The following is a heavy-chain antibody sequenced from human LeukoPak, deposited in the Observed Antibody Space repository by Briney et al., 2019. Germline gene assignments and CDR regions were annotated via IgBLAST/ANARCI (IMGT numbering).Heavy chain of an antibody. J-gene: IGHJ4*02. CDR3: ARDRRPSVYGGLDN. V-gene: IGHV3-11*04. CDR2: IGGSGSPI. Sequence: GGSLRLSCAASGFTFSDHYMSWIRQAPGKGLEWISNIGGSGSPIYYADSVKGRFTISRDNAKNSLFLQMDSLRAEDTAVYYCARDRRPSVYGGLDNWGQGTLVTASS. D-gene: IGHD4/OR15-4a*01. CDR1: GFTFSDHY.